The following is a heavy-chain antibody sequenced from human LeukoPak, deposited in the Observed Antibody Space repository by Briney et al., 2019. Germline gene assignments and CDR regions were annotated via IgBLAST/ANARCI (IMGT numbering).Heavy chain of an antibody. CDR3: ARRIAVAGTGAFDI. Sequence: KPGASVKVSCKASGYTLTSYYMRWVRQAPGQGLEWMGIINPSGGSTSYAQKFQGRVTMTRDMSTSTVYMELSSLRSEDTAVYYCARRIAVAGTGAFDIWGQGTMVTVSS. CDR1: GYTLTSYY. J-gene: IGHJ3*02. V-gene: IGHV1-46*01. D-gene: IGHD6-19*01. CDR2: INPSGGST.